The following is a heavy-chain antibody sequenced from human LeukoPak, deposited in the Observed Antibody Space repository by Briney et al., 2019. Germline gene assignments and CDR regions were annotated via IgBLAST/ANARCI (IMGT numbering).Heavy chain of an antibody. D-gene: IGHD3-10*01. Sequence: PGGSLRLSCAASGFTFSSYSMNWVRQAPGKGLEWVSSISSSSSYIYYADSVKGRFTSSRDNAKNSLYLQMNSLRAEDTAVYYCAREGMVRGTYYYYYYMDVWGKGTTVTVSS. J-gene: IGHJ6*03. CDR1: GFTFSSYS. CDR2: ISSSSSYI. V-gene: IGHV3-21*01. CDR3: AREGMVRGTYYYYYYMDV.